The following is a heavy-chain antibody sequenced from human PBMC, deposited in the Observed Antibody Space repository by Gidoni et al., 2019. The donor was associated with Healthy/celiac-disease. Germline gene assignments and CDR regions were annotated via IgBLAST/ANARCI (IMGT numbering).Heavy chain of an antibody. CDR3: AYSSGWYFFDY. CDR1: RGSFSGYY. CDR2: INHSGST. V-gene: IGHV4-34*01. Sequence: QVQLQQWGAGLLKPSETLSLTCAVYRGSFSGYYWSWIRQPPGKGLEWIGEINHSGSTNYNPSLKSRVTISVDTSKNQFSLKLSSVTAADTAVYYCAYSSGWYFFDYWGQGTLVTVSS. D-gene: IGHD6-19*01. J-gene: IGHJ4*02.